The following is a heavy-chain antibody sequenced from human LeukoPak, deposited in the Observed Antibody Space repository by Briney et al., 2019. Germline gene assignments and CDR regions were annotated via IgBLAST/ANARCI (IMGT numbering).Heavy chain of an antibody. CDR2: INPSGGST. Sequence: ASGKVSCKASGYTFTSYYMDWVRQAPGQGLEWMGIINPSGGSTSYAQESQGKVTMTRDVSTSTGYMELSSLRSGDTAVYYCARGEWELLKFDYWGQGTLVTVSS. V-gene: IGHV1-46*01. D-gene: IGHD1-26*01. CDR1: GYTFTSYY. CDR3: ARGEWELLKFDY. J-gene: IGHJ4*02.